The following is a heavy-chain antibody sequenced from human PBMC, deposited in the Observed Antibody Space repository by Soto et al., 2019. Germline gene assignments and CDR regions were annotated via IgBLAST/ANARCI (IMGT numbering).Heavy chain of an antibody. J-gene: IGHJ4*02. CDR2: IYHSGNT. D-gene: IGHD3-10*01. CDR1: GGSISSSNW. CDR3: ARRWGEGRGDY. Sequence: QVQLQESGPGLVKPSGTLSLTCAVSGGSISSSNWWSWVRQPPGKGLEWIGEIYHSGNTNYNPSPKRQVSMAVDKSRNQFSQKLSSVTAADPDVYYCARRWGEGRGDYWGQGTLVTVSS. V-gene: IGHV4-4*02.